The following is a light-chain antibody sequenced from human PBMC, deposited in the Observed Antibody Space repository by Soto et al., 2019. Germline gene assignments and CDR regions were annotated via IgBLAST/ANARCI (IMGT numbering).Light chain of an antibody. CDR1: QSVSSN. CDR2: DAS. CDR3: QHYHNWPIT. V-gene: IGKV3-15*01. J-gene: IGKJ5*01. Sequence: EIVMTQSPATLSVSPGERATLSCRASQSVSSNLAWYQQKPGQAPRLLIDDASTRATGIPARFSGSGSGTEFTLTISSLQSEDFAVYYCQHYHNWPITFGQGTRLEN.